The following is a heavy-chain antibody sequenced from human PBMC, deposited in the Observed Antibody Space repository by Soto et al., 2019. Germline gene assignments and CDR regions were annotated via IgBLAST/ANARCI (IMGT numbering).Heavy chain of an antibody. CDR3: ARGQIDYGNYYYGMDV. CDR1: GGSISSGGYY. V-gene: IGHV4-31*03. Sequence: QVQLQESGPGLVKPSQTLSLTCTVSGGSISSGGYYWSWIRQHPGKGLEWIGYIYYSGSTYYNPSIKSRVTISVDTSKNQFSLKLSSVTAADTAVYYCARGQIDYGNYYYGMDVWGQGTTVTVSS. J-gene: IGHJ6*02. CDR2: IYYSGST. D-gene: IGHD4-17*01.